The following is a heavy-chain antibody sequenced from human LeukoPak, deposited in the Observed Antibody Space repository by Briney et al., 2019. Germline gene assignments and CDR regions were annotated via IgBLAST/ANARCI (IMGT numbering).Heavy chain of an antibody. CDR3: ARDDCGDTCYPGGY. J-gene: IGHJ4*02. CDR2: INGGNGDT. CDR1: GYTFTNYV. D-gene: IGHD2-21*01. Sequence: ASVKVSCKASGYTFTNYVVHWVRQAPGQRPEWMGWINGGNGDTKYSQNFQGRVTITRDTSVSTAYMELSSLTSEDTALYYCARDDCGDTCYPGGYWGQGTLVTVSS. V-gene: IGHV1-3*01.